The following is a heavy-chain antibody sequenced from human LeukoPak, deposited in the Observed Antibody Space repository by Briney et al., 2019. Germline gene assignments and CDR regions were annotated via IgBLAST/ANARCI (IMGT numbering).Heavy chain of an antibody. J-gene: IGHJ3*02. CDR3: ARGRIAARGYDAFDI. CDR2: ISAYNGNT. D-gene: IGHD6-6*01. V-gene: IGHV1-18*04. CDR1: GYTFTSYG. Sequence: ASVKVSRKASGYTFTSYGISWVRQAPGQGLEWMGWISAYNGNTNYAQKLQGRVTMTTDTSTSTAYMELRSLRSDDTAVYYCARGRIAARGYDAFDIWGQGTMVTVSS.